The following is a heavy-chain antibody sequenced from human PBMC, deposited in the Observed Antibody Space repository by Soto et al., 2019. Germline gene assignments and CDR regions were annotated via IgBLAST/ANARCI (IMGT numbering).Heavy chain of an antibody. D-gene: IGHD1-26*01. V-gene: IGHV3-30*18. CDR2: ISYDGSNK. J-gene: IGHJ4*02. CDR3: AKDVSGSSPRLHYFDY. CDR1: GFTFSSYG. Sequence: PGGSLRLSCAASGFTFSSYGMHWVRQAPGKGLEWVAVISYDGSNKYYADSVKGRFTISRDNSKNTLYLQMNSLRAEDTAVYYCAKDVSGSSPRLHYFDYWGQGTPVTVSS.